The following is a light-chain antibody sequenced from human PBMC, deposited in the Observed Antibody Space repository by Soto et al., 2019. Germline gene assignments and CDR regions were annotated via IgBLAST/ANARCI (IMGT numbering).Light chain of an antibody. J-gene: IGKJ4*01. Sequence: GDRVTITCRASQSISSYLNWYQQKPGKAPKLLIYAASSLQSGVPSRFSGSGSGTDFTLTISSLQREDFATYYCQQSYRTRLTFGGGTKVEIK. CDR3: QQSYRTRLT. V-gene: IGKV1-39*01. CDR1: QSISSY. CDR2: AAS.